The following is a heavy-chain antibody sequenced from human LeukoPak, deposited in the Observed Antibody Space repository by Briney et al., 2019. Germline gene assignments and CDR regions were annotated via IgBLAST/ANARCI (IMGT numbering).Heavy chain of an antibody. J-gene: IGHJ1*01. CDR3: ASRLGYCSSTSCYKYFQH. Sequence: ASVKVSCKASVYTFTGYYMHWVRQAPGQGLEWMGWINPNGGATNYAQNFQGRVTMTRDTSISTAYMELSRLSSDNTAVYYCASRLGYCSSTSCYKYFQHWGQGTLVTVSS. CDR2: INPNGGAT. V-gene: IGHV1-2*02. CDR1: VYTFTGYY. D-gene: IGHD2-2*02.